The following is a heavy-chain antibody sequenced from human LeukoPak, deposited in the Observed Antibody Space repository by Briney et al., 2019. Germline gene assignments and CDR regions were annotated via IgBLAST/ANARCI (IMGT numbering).Heavy chain of an antibody. V-gene: IGHV4-39*07. Sequence: PSETLSLTCSVSGGSISSNKYYWDWIRQPPGKGLEWIGSMYYSGSTYYNPSLKSRVTISVDTSKNQISLKLSSVTAADTAVYYCARGLHSRSSGRRFDVFEIWGQGTMVTVSS. CDR1: GGSISSNKYY. D-gene: IGHD6-6*01. J-gene: IGHJ3*02. CDR2: MYYSGST. CDR3: ARGLHSRSSGRRFDVFEI.